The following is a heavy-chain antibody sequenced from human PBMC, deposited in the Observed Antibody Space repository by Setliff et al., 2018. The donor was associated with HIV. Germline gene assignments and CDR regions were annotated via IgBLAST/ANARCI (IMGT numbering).Heavy chain of an antibody. V-gene: IGHV5-51*01. J-gene: IGHJ3*01. Sequence: SLKISCKASGYNFISYYIGWVRQMPGKGLEWMGIIYPGDSDTRYGPSFEGQVTISADWSITTAFLQWNSLKASDTAMYYCARRPVSDTFDVWGQGTMVTVSS. CDR2: IYPGDSDT. CDR3: ARRPVSDTFDV. CDR1: GYNFISYY.